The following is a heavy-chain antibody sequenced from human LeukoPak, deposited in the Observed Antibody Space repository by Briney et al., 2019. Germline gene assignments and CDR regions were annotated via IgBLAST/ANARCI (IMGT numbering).Heavy chain of an antibody. V-gene: IGHV4-59*11. CDR1: GGSISSHY. CDR3: ARHGRGYYYDSSGPHTAFDY. Sequence: SETLSLTCTVSGGSISSHYWSWIRQPTGKGLEWIGYIYYSGSTNYNPSLKSRVTISVDTSKNQFSLKLSSVTAADTAVYYCARHGRGYYYDSSGPHTAFDYWGQGTLVTVSS. D-gene: IGHD3-22*01. J-gene: IGHJ4*02. CDR2: IYYSGST.